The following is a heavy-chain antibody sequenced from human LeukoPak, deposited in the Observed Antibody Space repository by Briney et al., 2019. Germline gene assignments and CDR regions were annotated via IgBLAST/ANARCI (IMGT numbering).Heavy chain of an antibody. CDR2: ISGSSSYI. D-gene: IGHD3-3*01. CDR3: ARDPPGGSYYGFWSGSLNYYYGMDV. J-gene: IGHJ6*02. CDR1: GFTFSSYS. V-gene: IGHV3-21*01. Sequence: PGGSLRLSCAASGFTFSSYSMNWVRQAPGKGLEWVSSISGSSSYIYYADSVKGRFTISRDNAKNSLYLQMNSLRAEDTAVYYCARDPPGGSYYGFWSGSLNYYYGMDVWGQGTTVTVSS.